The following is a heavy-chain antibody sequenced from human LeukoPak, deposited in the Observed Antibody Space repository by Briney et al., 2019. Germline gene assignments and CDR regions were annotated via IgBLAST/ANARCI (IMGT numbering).Heavy chain of an antibody. CDR3: ARDPPPMITFGGVIGVSDAFDI. D-gene: IGHD3-16*02. Sequence: ASVKVSCKASGYTFTGYYMHWVRQAPGQGLEWMGWINPNSGGTNYAQKFQGRVTMTTDTSTSTAYMELRSLRSDDTAVYYCARDPPPMITFGGVIGVSDAFDIWGQGTMVTVSS. CDR1: GYTFTGYY. V-gene: IGHV1-2*02. J-gene: IGHJ3*02. CDR2: INPNSGGT.